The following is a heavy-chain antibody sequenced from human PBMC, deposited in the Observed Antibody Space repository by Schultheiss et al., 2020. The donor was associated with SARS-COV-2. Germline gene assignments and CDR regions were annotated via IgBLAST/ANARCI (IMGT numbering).Heavy chain of an antibody. J-gene: IGHJ5*02. CDR1: GFTFSDYY. CDR2: ISGSGGST. D-gene: IGHD2-21*02. V-gene: IGHV3-23*01. Sequence: GESLKISCAASGFTFSDYYMSWIRQAPGKGLEWVSGISGSGGSTYYADSVKGRFTISRDNSKNTLYLQMNSLRAEDTAVYYCARESGDDDLNWFDPWGQGTLVTVSS. CDR3: ARESGDDDLNWFDP.